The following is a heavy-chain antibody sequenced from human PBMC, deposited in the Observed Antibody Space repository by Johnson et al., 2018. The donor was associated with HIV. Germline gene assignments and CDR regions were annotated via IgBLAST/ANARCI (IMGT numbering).Heavy chain of an antibody. CDR3: ARNIVVVTIDAFDI. V-gene: IGHV3-30*02. J-gene: IGHJ3*02. CDR1: GFTFSSYG. CDR2: IRYDGSNK. Sequence: QVQLVESGGGVVQPGGSLRLSCAASGFTFSSYGMHWVRQAPGKGLEWVAFIRYDGSNKYYADSVKGRFTISRDNAKNSLYLQMNSLRAEDTALYYCARNIVVVTIDAFDIWGQGTMVTVSS. D-gene: IGHD2-21*02.